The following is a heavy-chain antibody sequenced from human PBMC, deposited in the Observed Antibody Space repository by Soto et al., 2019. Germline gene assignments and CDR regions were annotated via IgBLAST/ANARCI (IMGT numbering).Heavy chain of an antibody. D-gene: IGHD3-22*01. J-gene: IGHJ6*02. Sequence: QVQLMESGGSVLQPGRSLRLSCAASGFTFSSYGMHWVRQAPGKGLEWVTIISNDGSIQYYGDSVKGRFTVSRDNSKNTLFLEMKSLTAEDTATYYWAKARRDSSGTCSRCFGMDVWGQGTTVTVSS. CDR3: AKARRDSSGTCSRCFGMDV. V-gene: IGHV3-30*18. CDR1: GFTFSSYG. CDR2: ISNDGSIQ.